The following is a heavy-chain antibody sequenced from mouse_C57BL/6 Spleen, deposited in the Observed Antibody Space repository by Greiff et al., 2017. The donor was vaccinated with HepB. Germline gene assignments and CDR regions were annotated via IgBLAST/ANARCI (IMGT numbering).Heavy chain of an antibody. V-gene: IGHV1-80*01. CDR1: GYAFSSYW. CDR2: IYPGDGDT. D-gene: IGHD2-5*01. J-gene: IGHJ3*01. CDR3: ARGAYYSNYWFAY. Sequence: VQLQESGAELVKPGASVKISCKASGYAFSSYWMNWVKQRPGKGLEWIGQIYPGDGDTNYNGKFKGKATLTADKSSSTAYMQLSSLTSEDSAVYFCARGAYYSNYWFAYWGQGTLVTVSA.